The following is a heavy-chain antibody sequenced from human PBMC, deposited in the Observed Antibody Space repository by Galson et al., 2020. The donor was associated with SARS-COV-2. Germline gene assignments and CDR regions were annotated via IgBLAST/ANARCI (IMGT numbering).Heavy chain of an antibody. Sequence: GGSLRLSCAASAFTFSSYGMHWVRQAPGKGLEWVAVIWYAGSNKYYADSVKGRFTISRDNSKNTLYLQMNSLRAEDTAVYYCARDLALGQQLVNYWGQGTLVTVSS. CDR1: AFTFSSYG. CDR2: IWYAGSNK. J-gene: IGHJ4*02. D-gene: IGHD6-13*01. V-gene: IGHV3-33*01. CDR3: ARDLALGQQLVNY.